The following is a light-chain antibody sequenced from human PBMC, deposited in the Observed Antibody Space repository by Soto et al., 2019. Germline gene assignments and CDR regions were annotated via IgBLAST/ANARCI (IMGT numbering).Light chain of an antibody. CDR1: QSLAGNY. CDR3: QQYVSKTT. V-gene: IGKV3-20*01. Sequence: DIVLTQSPGTLSLSPGETATLSCRASQSLAGNYLAWYQQKPGQAPRLLISGASSRATGIPDRFSGSGSGTDLTLTISRLEPEDFAVYYCQQYVSKTTFGPGTKVDIK. J-gene: IGKJ3*01. CDR2: GAS.